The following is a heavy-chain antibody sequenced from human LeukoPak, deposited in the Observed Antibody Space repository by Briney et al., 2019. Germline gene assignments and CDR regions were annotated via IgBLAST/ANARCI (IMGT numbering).Heavy chain of an antibody. CDR2: IDPSDSYT. V-gene: IGHV5-10-1*01. D-gene: IGHD2-2*01. J-gene: IGHJ3*02. CDR1: GYSFTSYW. CDR3: ARKKDIVVVPAAEDAFDI. Sequence: HGESLKISCKGSGYSFTSYWISWVRQMPGKGLEWMGRIDPSDSYTNYSPSFQGHVTISADKSISTAYLQWSSLKASDTAMYYCARKKDIVVVPAAEDAFDIWGQGTMVTVSS.